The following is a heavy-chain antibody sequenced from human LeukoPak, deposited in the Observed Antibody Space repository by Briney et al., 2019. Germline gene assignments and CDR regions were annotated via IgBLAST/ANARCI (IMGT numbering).Heavy chain of an antibody. D-gene: IGHD1-7*01. V-gene: IGHV3-66*01. CDR1: GFTVSGNY. J-gene: IGHJ4*02. CDR3: AGCRWNYHYFEH. Sequence: GGSLRLSCAASGFTVSGNYMTWVRQALGKGLECVSVIYSGGSTYYADSVEGRFTISRDNSKNTLYLHMNSLRAEDTAVYYCAGCRWNYHYFEHWGQGTLVTVSS. CDR2: IYSGGST.